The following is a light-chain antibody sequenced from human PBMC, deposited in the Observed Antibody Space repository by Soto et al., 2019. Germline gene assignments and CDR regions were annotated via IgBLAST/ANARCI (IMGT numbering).Light chain of an antibody. CDR2: DAA. J-gene: IGKJ3*01. CDR1: QNINTY. CDR3: QQTSSAPFT. Sequence: DIQMTQSPYSLSAAVGDRVTITCRASQNINTYLNWYQQKQGKAPKLLIFDAASLQSGVPSRFSGSGSRTDFTLTITSLQPEDFATYYCQQTSSAPFTFGPGTKVDIK. V-gene: IGKV1-39*01.